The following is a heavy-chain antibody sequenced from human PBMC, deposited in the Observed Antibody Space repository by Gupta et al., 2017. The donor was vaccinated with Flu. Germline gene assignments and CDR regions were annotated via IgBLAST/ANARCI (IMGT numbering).Heavy chain of an antibody. CDR3: AKLSDKYYDSSGYFDA. V-gene: IGHV3-23*01. J-gene: IGHJ4*02. CDR1: GFSFSSPA. CDR2: ITGPGFGT. D-gene: IGHD3-22*01. Sequence: EVELLESGGGLVQPGGSLRLSCAASGFSFSSPAMNWIRQAPGKGLEWVSSITGPGFGTYYADSVKGRFTISRDNSKNTVYLQVGSLRDEDTAIYYCAKLSDKYYDSSGYFDAWGQGTLVTVSS.